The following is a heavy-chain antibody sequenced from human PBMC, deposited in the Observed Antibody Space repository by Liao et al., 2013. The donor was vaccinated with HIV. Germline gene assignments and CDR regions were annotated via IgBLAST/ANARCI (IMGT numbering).Heavy chain of an antibody. J-gene: IGHJ4*02. CDR2: IDYSGTT. CDR1: GGSISTYY. V-gene: IGHV4-59*12. CDR3: ARVRLRQQLVTFDY. Sequence: QVQLQESGPGLVKPSETLSLTCIVSGGSISTYYWSWIRQFPGKGLEWIGYIDYSGTTNYNPSLRSRVTISVDTSKNHFSLKLSSVTAADTAVYYCARVRLRQQLVTFDYWGQGTLVTVSS. D-gene: IGHD6-13*01.